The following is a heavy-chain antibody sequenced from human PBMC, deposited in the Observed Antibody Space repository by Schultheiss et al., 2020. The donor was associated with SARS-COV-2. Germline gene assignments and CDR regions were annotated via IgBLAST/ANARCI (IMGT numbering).Heavy chain of an antibody. Sequence: GGSLRLSCAASGFTFSSYGMHWVRQAPGKGLEWVSAIGTAGDTYYPGSVKGRFTISRENAKNSLYLQMNSLRAEDTAVYYCARDLGGYDSVGYYYYYGMDVWGQGTTVTVSS. CDR3: ARDLGGYDSVGYYYYYGMDV. CDR1: GFTFSSYG. D-gene: IGHD5-12*01. J-gene: IGHJ6*02. V-gene: IGHV3-13*01. CDR2: IGTAGDT.